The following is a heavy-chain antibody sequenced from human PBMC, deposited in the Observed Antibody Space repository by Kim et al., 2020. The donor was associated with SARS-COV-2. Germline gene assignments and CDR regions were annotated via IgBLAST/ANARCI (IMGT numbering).Heavy chain of an antibody. CDR1: GGSISSGGYY. CDR2: IYYSGST. V-gene: IGHV4-31*03. CDR3: ATSGSSSWYGPYYYYGMDV. Sequence: SETLSLTCTVSGGSISSGGYYWSWIRQHPGKGLEWIGYIYYSGSTYYNPSLSRVTISVDTSKNQFSLKLSSVTAADTAVYYCATSGSSSWYGPYYYYGMDVWGQGTTVTVSS. J-gene: IGHJ6*02. D-gene: IGHD6-13*01.